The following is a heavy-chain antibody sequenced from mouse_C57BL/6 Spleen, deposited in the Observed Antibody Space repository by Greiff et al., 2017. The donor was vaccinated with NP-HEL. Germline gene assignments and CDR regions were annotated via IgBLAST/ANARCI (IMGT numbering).Heavy chain of an antibody. CDR3: ARSENYYGSSRWYFDV. CDR1: GYTFTSYW. D-gene: IGHD1-1*01. V-gene: IGHV1-50*01. CDR2: IDPSDSYT. J-gene: IGHJ1*03. Sequence: QVQLQQSGAELVKPGASVKLSCKASGYTFTSYWMQWVKQRPGQGLEWIGEIDPSDSYTNYNQKFKGKATLTVDTSSSTAYMQLSSLTSEDSAVYYCARSENYYGSSRWYFDVWGTGTTVTVSS.